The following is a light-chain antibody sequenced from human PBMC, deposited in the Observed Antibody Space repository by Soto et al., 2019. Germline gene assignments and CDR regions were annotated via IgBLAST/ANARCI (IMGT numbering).Light chain of an antibody. CDR2: DVS. V-gene: IGLV2-14*01. J-gene: IGLJ3*02. CDR1: SSDVGTYNY. CDR3: VLYMGSGISV. Sequence: QSVLTQPASVSGSPGQSITISCTGTSSDVGTYNYVSWYQQHPDKAPKLIIYDVSTRPSGLSNRFSGSILGNKAALTITGAQADDESDYYCVLYMGSGISVFGGGTKVTVL.